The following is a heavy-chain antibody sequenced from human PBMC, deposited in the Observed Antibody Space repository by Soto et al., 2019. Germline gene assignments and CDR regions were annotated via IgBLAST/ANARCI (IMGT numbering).Heavy chain of an antibody. CDR1: GYTFTSYA. D-gene: IGHD6-13*01. V-gene: IGHV1-3*01. Sequence: ASVKVSCKASGYTFTSYAFHWVRQAPGQRLEWMGWINAGNGDTKYSQEFQGRVTFTRDTSASAAYMELSSLRSEDTGVYYCARNSGYSSSRYWFDPWGQGTLVTVSS. CDR3: ARNSGYSSSRYWFDP. CDR2: INAGNGDT. J-gene: IGHJ5*02.